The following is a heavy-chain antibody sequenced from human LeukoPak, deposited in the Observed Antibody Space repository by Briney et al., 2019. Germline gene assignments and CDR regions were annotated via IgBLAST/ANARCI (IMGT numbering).Heavy chain of an antibody. V-gene: IGHV3-49*04. D-gene: IGHD6-13*01. CDR1: GFTFVAYA. Sequence: PGGPLRLSCTASGFTFVAYAMSWVRQAPGKGLEWVGFIRSKAYAGTTEYAASVKGRFTISRDDSKSIAYLQLNSLKTEDTAVYYCTRVRSSWYYFDYWGQGTLVTVSS. CDR2: IRSKAYAGTT. J-gene: IGHJ4*02. CDR3: TRVRSSWYYFDY.